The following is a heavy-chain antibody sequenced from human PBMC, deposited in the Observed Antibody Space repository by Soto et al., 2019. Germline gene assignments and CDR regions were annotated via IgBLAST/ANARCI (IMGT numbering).Heavy chain of an antibody. D-gene: IGHD2-15*01. CDR3: ARDHLYCSGGSCYNDWFDP. V-gene: IGHV4-59*01. CDR2: IYYSEST. Sequence: SVTLSLTCTVSGGSISSYYWSWIRQPPGKGLEWIGYIYYSESTNYNHSLKSRVSISVDTSKSQLSLKLSSVTAADTVVYYCARDHLYCSGGSCYNDWFDPWGQGTLVRVSS. J-gene: IGHJ5*02. CDR1: GGSISSYY.